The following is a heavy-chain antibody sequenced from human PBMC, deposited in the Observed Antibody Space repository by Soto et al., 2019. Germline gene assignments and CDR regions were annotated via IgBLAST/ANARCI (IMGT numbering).Heavy chain of an antibody. CDR1: GYTFTSYG. Sequence: QVRLVQSGAEVKKPAASVKVSCKASGYTFTSYGISWVRQAPGQGREWMGWISAYNGNTNDAQKLQGRVTMTTDTSTSTAYMELRSLRSDDTVVYYCAKLGGYYGSWSYVQGSWFAPWGQVTLVTVSS. CDR3: AKLGGYYGSWSYVQGSWFAP. V-gene: IGHV1-18*01. J-gene: IGHJ5*02. D-gene: IGHD3-10*01. CDR2: ISAYNGNT.